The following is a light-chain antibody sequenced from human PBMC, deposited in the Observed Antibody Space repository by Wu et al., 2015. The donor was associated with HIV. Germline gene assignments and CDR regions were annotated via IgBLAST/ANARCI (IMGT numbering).Light chain of an antibody. CDR1: QSVSSY. Sequence: EIVLTQSPATLSLSPGERATLSCRASQSVSSYLAWYQQKPGQAPRLLIYDVSNRATGIPARFSGSGSGRDFTLTISSLEPEDFAVYYCQQRSNWPPSITFGQGTRLEIK. J-gene: IGKJ5*01. CDR3: QQRSNWPPSIT. CDR2: DVS. V-gene: IGKV3-11*02.